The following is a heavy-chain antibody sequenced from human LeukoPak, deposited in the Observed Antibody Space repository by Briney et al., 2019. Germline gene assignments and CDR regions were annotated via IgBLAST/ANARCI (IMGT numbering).Heavy chain of an antibody. CDR2: TYYSGST. V-gene: IGHV4-39*01. D-gene: IGHD3-22*01. CDR1: GGSISSSSYY. Sequence: SETLSLTCTVSGGSISSSSYYWGWIRQPPGKGLEWIGSTYYSGSTYYNPSLKSRVTISVDTSKNQFSLKLSSVTAADTAVYYCARHIKGSSGSFDYWGQGTLVTVSS. J-gene: IGHJ4*02. CDR3: ARHIKGSSGSFDY.